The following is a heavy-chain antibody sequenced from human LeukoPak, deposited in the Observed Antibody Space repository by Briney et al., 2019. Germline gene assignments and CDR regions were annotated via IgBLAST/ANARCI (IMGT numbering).Heavy chain of an antibody. CDR3: ARYYYDSSGYYHKLYYFDY. Sequence: GASVKVSCKAPGYTFTSYDINWVRQATGQGLEWMGWMNPNSGNTGYAQKFQGRVTMTRNTSISTAYMELSSLRSEDTAVYYCARYYYDSSGYYHKLYYFDYWGQGTLVTVSS. J-gene: IGHJ4*02. CDR1: GYTFTSYD. CDR2: MNPNSGNT. D-gene: IGHD3-22*01. V-gene: IGHV1-8*01.